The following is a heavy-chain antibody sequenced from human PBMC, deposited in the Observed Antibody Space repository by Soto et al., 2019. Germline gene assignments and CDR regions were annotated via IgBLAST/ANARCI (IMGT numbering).Heavy chain of an antibody. V-gene: IGHV3-48*02. D-gene: IGHD3-10*02. CDR1: GFTFSSYS. Sequence: EVQLVESGGGLVQPGGSLRLSCAASGFTFSSYSMNWVRQAPGQGLEWVSYISSSSSTIYYADSVKGRFTISRDNAKTSLYLQMNSLRDADTAVYYWARVYVEGYWCQGTLVTVSS. CDR3: ARVYVEGY. J-gene: IGHJ4*01. CDR2: ISSSSSTI.